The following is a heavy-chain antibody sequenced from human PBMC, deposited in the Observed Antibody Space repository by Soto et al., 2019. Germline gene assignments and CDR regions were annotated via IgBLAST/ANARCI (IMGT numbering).Heavy chain of an antibody. CDR2: INPSGGST. CDR3: ASNLYCSGASRYATY. Sequence: ASVKVSCKASGYTFTSYYMHWVRQAPGQGLEWMGIINPSGGSTSYAQKFQGRVTMTRDTSTSTVYMELSSLRSEDTAVYYCASNLYCSGASRYATYWRQGTPVPVSS. J-gene: IGHJ4*02. D-gene: IGHD2-15*01. CDR1: GYTFTSYY. V-gene: IGHV1-46*01.